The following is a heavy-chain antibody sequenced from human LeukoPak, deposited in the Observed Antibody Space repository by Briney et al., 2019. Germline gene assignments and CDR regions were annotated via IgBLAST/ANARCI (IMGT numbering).Heavy chain of an antibody. D-gene: IGHD4-23*01. Sequence: PGGSLRLSCAASGFTFSSYAMSWVRQAPGKGLEWVSAISGSGGSTYYADSVKGRFTISRDNSKNTLYLQMNSLRSEDTAVYYCARDIGYGGPGGAFDIWGQGTMVTVSS. V-gene: IGHV3-23*01. CDR3: ARDIGYGGPGGAFDI. CDR1: GFTFSSYA. CDR2: ISGSGGST. J-gene: IGHJ3*02.